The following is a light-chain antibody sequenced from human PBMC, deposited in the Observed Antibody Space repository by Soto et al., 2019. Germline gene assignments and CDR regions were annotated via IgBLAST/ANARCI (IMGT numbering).Light chain of an antibody. J-gene: IGKJ5*01. CDR1: QSVSSSY. CDR3: QQYKNWPL. CDR2: GAS. V-gene: IGKV3D-20*02. Sequence: EIVLTQSPVTLSLSPGERATLSCRASQSVSSSYLAWYQQKPGQAPRLLIYGASSRATGIPDRFSGSGFGTEFTLTISSLQSEDFAVYYCQQYKNWPLFGQGTRLEI.